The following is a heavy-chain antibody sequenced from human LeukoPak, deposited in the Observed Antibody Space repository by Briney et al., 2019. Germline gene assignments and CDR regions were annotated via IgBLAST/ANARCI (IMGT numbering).Heavy chain of an antibody. D-gene: IGHD5-18*01. CDR2: INHSGST. CDR1: GGSFSGYY. CDR3: ATIKRGSIFGYFDF. V-gene: IGHV4-34*01. Sequence: SETLSLTCAVYGGSFSGYYWSWIRQPPGKGLEWIGEINHSGSTNHNPSLKSRVTISVDTSKNQFSLRLSSVTAADTAVYYCATIKRGSIFGYFDFWGQGIKVTVSP. J-gene: IGHJ4*02.